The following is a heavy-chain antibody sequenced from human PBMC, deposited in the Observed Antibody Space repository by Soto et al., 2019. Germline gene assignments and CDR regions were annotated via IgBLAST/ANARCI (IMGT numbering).Heavy chain of an antibody. CDR3: ARDSDWSGYSKYYYGMDV. CDR2: IIPIFGTA. V-gene: IGHV1-69*13. Sequence: ASVKVSCKASGGTFSSYTISWVRQAPGQGLEWMGGIIPIFGTANYAQKFQGRVTITADESTSTAYMELSSLRSEDTAVYYCARDSDWSGYSKYYYGMDVWGQGTTVTVSS. J-gene: IGHJ6*02. D-gene: IGHD3-3*01. CDR1: GGTFSSYT.